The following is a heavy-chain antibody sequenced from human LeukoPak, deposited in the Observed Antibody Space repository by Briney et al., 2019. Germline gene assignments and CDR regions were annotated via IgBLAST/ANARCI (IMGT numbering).Heavy chain of an antibody. CDR2: IIPILGIT. V-gene: IGHV1-69*04. CDR1: GGTFSSYA. CDR3: ARGSVIGGVQSY. Sequence: GSSVKVSCKASGGTFSSYAINWVRQAPGQGLEWMGRIIPILGITNYAQKFQGRVTITADKSTSTAYMELSSLRSEDTAVYYCARGSVIGGVQSYWGQGTLVTVSS. D-gene: IGHD3-16*01. J-gene: IGHJ4*02.